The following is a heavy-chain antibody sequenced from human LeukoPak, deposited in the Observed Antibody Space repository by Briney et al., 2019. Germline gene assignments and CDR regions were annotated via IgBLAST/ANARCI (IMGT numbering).Heavy chain of an antibody. CDR2: INHSGST. D-gene: IGHD3-10*01. V-gene: IGHV4-34*01. J-gene: IGHJ4*02. Sequence: PSETLSLTCAVYGGSFSGYYWSWIRQPPGKGLEWIGEINHSGSTNYNPSLKSRVTISVDTSKNQFSLKLSSVTAADTAVYYCARRGPDYYGSGSYRPPDYWGQGTLVTVSS. CDR3: ARRGPDYYGSGSYRPPDY. CDR1: GGSFSGYY.